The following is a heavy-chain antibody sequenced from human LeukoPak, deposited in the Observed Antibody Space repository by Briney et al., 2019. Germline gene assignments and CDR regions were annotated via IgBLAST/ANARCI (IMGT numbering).Heavy chain of an antibody. Sequence: PGESLRLSCAASGFTFSSYAMHWVRQAPGKGLEWVAVISYDGSNKYYADSVKGRFTISRDNSKNTLYLQMNSLRAEDTAVYYCARDPPDNYGDIPYYFDYWGQGTLVTVSS. D-gene: IGHD4-17*01. CDR2: ISYDGSNK. CDR1: GFTFSSYA. CDR3: ARDPPDNYGDIPYYFDY. J-gene: IGHJ4*02. V-gene: IGHV3-30-3*01.